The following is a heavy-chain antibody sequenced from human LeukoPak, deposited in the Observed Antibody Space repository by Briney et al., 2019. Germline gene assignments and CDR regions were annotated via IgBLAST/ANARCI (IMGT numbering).Heavy chain of an antibody. V-gene: IGHV1-8*01. Sequence: EASVKVSCKASGYTFTSYDINWVRQATGQGLEWMGWMNPNSGNTGYAQKFQGRITLTTDTSINTAYMELSRLRFDDTAVYYCARDLPFEDWGQGTLVTVSS. CDR2: MNPNSGNT. J-gene: IGHJ4*02. CDR1: GYTFTSYD. CDR3: ARDLPFED. D-gene: IGHD2/OR15-2a*01.